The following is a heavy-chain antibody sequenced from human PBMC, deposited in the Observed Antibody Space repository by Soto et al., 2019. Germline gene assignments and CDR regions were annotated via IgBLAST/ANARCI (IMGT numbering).Heavy chain of an antibody. J-gene: IGHJ1*01. D-gene: IGHD6-19*01. Sequence: PGGSLRLSCEASGFTFSAFGMHWVRQAPGKGLEWVAIISYDGILKYYADSVKGRFTISRDTSKSALYLQMNSLRPEDTAVYYCARDRSADRFVQYFQHWGPGTLVTVSS. CDR3: ARDRSADRFVQYFQH. CDR2: ISYDGILK. CDR1: GFTFSAFG. V-gene: IGHV3-30*03.